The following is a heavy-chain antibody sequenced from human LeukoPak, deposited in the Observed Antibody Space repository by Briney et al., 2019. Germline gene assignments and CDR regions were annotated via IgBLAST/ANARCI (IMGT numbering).Heavy chain of an antibody. CDR1: GFTFSSYG. CDR3: ARDDSSGYYFGPFGY. CDR2: IWDDGSNK. Sequence: QAGGSLRLSCAASGFTFSSYGMHWVRQAPGKGLEWVAVIWDDGSNKYYADSVKGRFTISRDNSKNTLYLQMNSLRAEDTAVYSCARDDSSGYYFGPFGYWGQGTLVTASS. D-gene: IGHD3-22*01. V-gene: IGHV3-33*01. J-gene: IGHJ4*02.